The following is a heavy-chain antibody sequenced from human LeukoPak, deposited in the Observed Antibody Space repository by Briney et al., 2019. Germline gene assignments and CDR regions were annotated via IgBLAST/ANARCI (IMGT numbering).Heavy chain of an antibody. D-gene: IGHD1-26*01. CDR1: GFTFEIYW. J-gene: IGHJ3*02. CDR2: IRKDGSEK. Sequence: GGSLRLSCAASGFTFEIYWMSWVRQAPGKGLEWVANIRKDGSEKNYVDHVKGRFTISRDNAKNSLYLQMNSLRADDTALYYCARHWEGVESDAFDIWGQGTMVTVSS. V-gene: IGHV3-7*04. CDR3: ARHWEGVESDAFDI.